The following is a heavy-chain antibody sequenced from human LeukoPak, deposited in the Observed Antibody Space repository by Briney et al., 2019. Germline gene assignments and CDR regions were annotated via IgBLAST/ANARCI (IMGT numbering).Heavy chain of an antibody. J-gene: IGHJ3*02. V-gene: IGHV3-48*04. CDR2: ISSSRRTI. CDR1: GFTFSTYN. CDR3: ARSESQQLVDI. Sequence: GGSLRLSCGASGFTFSTYNINWVRQAPGKGLEWVSYISSSRRTIFYADSVKGRFTISRDNAKNSLYLQMNSLRAEDTAVYYCARSESQQLVDIWGQGTMVTVSS. D-gene: IGHD6-13*01.